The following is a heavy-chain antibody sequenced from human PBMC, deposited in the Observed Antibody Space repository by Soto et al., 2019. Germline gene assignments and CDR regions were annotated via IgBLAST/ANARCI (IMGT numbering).Heavy chain of an antibody. J-gene: IGHJ5*01. D-gene: IGHD3-22*01. Sequence: PSQTLSLTCDISGDSVSTNTATWDWIRQSPSRGLEWLGRTYYRSRWYFDYAVSVKSRITISPDISNNQVSLQLTSVTPDDTAIYYCVRVIGNSWLDSWGQGNLVTVSS. CDR3: VRVIGNSWLDS. V-gene: IGHV6-1*01. CDR2: TYYRSRWYF. CDR1: GDSVSTNTAT.